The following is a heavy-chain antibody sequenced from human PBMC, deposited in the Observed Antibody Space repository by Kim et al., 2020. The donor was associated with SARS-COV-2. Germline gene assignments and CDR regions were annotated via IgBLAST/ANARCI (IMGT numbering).Heavy chain of an antibody. CDR1: GYTLTELS. J-gene: IGHJ6*02. Sequence: ASVKVSCKVSGYTLTELSMHWVRQAPGKGLEWMGGFDPEDGETIYAQKFQGRVTMTEDTSTDTAYMELSSLRSEDTAVYYCATAGRYSSSWPYYYGMDVWGQGATVTVSS. D-gene: IGHD6-13*01. V-gene: IGHV1-24*01. CDR2: FDPEDGET. CDR3: ATAGRYSSSWPYYYGMDV.